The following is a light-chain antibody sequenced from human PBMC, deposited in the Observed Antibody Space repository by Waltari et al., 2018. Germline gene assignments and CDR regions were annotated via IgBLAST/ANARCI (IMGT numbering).Light chain of an antibody. J-gene: IGKJ1*01. V-gene: IGKV1-27*01. CDR2: AAS. Sequence: DIQMTQSPSSLSASVGDRVPITCRASQGISNSLAWYQQKPGEVPNLLIYAASTLQSGVPSRFSGSGSGTDFTLTISSLQPEDVATYYCQKYNSSPWTFGQGTKVEIK. CDR3: QKYNSSPWT. CDR1: QGISNS.